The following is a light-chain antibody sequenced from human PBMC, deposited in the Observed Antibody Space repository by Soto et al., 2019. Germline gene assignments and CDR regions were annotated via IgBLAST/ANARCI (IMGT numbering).Light chain of an antibody. V-gene: IGKV3D-15*01. CDR1: QSLYGN. CDR3: QQYNTWPV. J-gene: IGKJ1*01. Sequence: LMTQAPTTLSMSPGETAPLSCRASQSLYGNFAWYQQKPGQAPRLLIYGASSRATGIPARLSGSGSGTEFTLTISSLQSEDSAVYYCQQYNTWPVFGQGTKVDIK. CDR2: GAS.